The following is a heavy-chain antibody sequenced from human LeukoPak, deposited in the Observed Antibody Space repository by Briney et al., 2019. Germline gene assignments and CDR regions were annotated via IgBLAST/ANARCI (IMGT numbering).Heavy chain of an antibody. CDR2: ISSSSSYI. CDR3: ASHYYDSSGYADY. V-gene: IGHV3-21*01. Sequence: KPGGSLRLSCAASGFTFSSYSMNWVSQAPGKGLEWVSSISSSSSYIYYADSVKGRFTISRDNAKNSLYLQMNSLRAEDTAVYYCASHYYDSSGYADYWGQGTLVTVSS. J-gene: IGHJ4*02. CDR1: GFTFSSYS. D-gene: IGHD3-22*01.